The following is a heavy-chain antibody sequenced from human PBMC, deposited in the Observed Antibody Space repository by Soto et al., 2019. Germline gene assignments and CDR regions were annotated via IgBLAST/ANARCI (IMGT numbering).Heavy chain of an antibody. V-gene: IGHV3-11*01. CDR1: GFTFSDYY. D-gene: IGHD2-2*01. CDR2: ISSSVSTI. Sequence: PVGSLRLSCAASGFTFSDYYMSWIRQAPGKGLEWVSYISSSVSTIYYADSLKSRFTISMDNAKNSLYLQMNSLRAEDTAVYYCATPQDIVLVPAAKDDAFDIWGQGTMVTVS. CDR3: ATPQDIVLVPAAKDDAFDI. J-gene: IGHJ3*02.